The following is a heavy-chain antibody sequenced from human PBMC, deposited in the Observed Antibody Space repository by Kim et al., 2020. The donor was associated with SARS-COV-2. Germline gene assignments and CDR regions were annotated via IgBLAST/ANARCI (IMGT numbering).Heavy chain of an antibody. CDR3: TTSVWFGELHYYYYGMDV. V-gene: IGHV3-15*01. D-gene: IGHD3-10*01. Sequence: GGSLRLSCAASGFTFSNAWMSWVRQAPGKGLEWVGRIKSKTDGGTTDYAAPVKGRFTISRDDSKNTLYLQMNSLKTEDTAVYYCTTSVWFGELHYYYYGMDVGGQGTTVTVSS. CDR1: GFTFSNAW. CDR2: IKSKTDGGTT. J-gene: IGHJ6*02.